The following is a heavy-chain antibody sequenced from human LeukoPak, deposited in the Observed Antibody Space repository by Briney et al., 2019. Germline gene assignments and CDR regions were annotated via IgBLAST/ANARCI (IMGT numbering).Heavy chain of an antibody. V-gene: IGHV4-61*01. J-gene: IGHJ4*02. Sequence: PSETLSLTCTVSGGSVSSGSYYWSWIRQPPGKGLEWIGYIYYSGSTNYNPSLKSRVTISVDTSKNQFSLKLSSVTAADTAVYYCASVDTAMATVIDYWGQGTLVTVSS. CDR3: ASVDTAMATVIDY. D-gene: IGHD5-18*01. CDR1: GGSVSSGSYY. CDR2: IYYSGST.